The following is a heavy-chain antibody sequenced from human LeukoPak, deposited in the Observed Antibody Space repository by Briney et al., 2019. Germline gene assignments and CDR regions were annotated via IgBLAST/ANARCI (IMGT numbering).Heavy chain of an antibody. CDR1: GYTFTSYG. Sequence: GASVKVSCKASGYTFTSYGISRVGQAPGQGLEWMGWISAYNGNTNYAQKLQGRVTMTTDTSTSTAYMELRSLRSDDTAVYYCARVLTMVRGAFNWFDPWGQGTLVTVSS. D-gene: IGHD3-10*01. CDR3: ARVLTMVRGAFNWFDP. J-gene: IGHJ5*02. V-gene: IGHV1-18*01. CDR2: ISAYNGNT.